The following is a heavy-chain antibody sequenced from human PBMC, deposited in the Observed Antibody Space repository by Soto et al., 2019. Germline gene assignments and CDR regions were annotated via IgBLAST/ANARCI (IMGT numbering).Heavy chain of an antibody. Sequence: ASVKVSFNASGYTFTSYYMHWVRPAPGQGLEWMGIINPSGGSTSYAQKFQGRVTMTRDTSTSTVYMELSRLRSEDTAVYYCVMVFGRREGDYDAFDIWGQGTMVTVSS. CDR1: GYTFTSYY. CDR3: VMVFGRREGDYDAFDI. D-gene: IGHD4-17*01. V-gene: IGHV1-46*01. CDR2: INPSGGST. J-gene: IGHJ3*02.